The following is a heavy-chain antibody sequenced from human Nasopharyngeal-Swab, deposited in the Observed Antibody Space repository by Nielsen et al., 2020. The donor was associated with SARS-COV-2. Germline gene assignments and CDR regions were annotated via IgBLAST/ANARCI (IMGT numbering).Heavy chain of an antibody. D-gene: IGHD3-3*01. Sequence: GGSLRLSCAASGFTFSSYAMSWVRQAPGKGLEWVSAISGSGGSTYYADSVKGRFTISRDNSKNTLYLQMNSLRAEDTAVYYCAKSNGDITIFGVVIRGRYGMDVWGQGTTVTVSS. CDR3: AKSNGDITIFGVVIRGRYGMDV. CDR1: GFTFSSYA. J-gene: IGHJ6*02. CDR2: ISGSGGST. V-gene: IGHV3-23*01.